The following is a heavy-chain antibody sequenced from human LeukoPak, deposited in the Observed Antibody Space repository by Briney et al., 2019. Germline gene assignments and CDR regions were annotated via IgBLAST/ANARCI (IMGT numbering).Heavy chain of an antibody. Sequence: GGSLRLSCAASGFTFSSYAMSWVRQAPGKGLEWVSAISGSGGSTYYADSVKGRFTISRDNSKNTLYLQMNSLRAEDTALYYCANTMPSPYYCSENFDDWGQGTLVTVSS. CDR3: ANTMPSPYYCSENFDD. V-gene: IGHV3-23*01. J-gene: IGHJ4*02. D-gene: IGHD3-10*01. CDR2: ISGSGGST. CDR1: GFTFSSYA.